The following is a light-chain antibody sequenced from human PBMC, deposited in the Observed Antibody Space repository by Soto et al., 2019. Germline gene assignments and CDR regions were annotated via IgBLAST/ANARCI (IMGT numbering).Light chain of an antibody. V-gene: IGKV3-11*01. CDR1: QNVDSSY. J-gene: IGKJ1*01. CDR3: QQHSHWPPWT. Sequence: EIFLTQSPFSLSLSPGEIATLSCRALQNVDSSYLAWYQQKPGQAPRLLIYDASNRATGIPARFSGSGSGTDFTLTISNLEPEDFAVYYCQQHSHWPPWTFGQGTKVDIK. CDR2: DAS.